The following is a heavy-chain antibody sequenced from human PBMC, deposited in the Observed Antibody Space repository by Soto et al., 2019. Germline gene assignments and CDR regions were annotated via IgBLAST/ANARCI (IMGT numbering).Heavy chain of an antibody. CDR2: IYYSGST. CDR3: ARHLRYCSGGSCYPGGAFDI. V-gene: IGHV4-59*08. J-gene: IGHJ3*02. CDR1: GGSISSYY. D-gene: IGHD2-15*01. Sequence: SETLSLTSTVSGGSISSYYWSWIRQPPGKGLEWIGYIYYSGSTNYNPSLKSRVTISVDTSKNQFSLKLSSVTAADTAVYYCARHLRYCSGGSCYPGGAFDIWGQGTMVTVSS.